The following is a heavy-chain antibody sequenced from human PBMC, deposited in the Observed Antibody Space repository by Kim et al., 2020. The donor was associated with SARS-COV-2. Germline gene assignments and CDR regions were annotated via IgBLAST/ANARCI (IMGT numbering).Heavy chain of an antibody. Sequence: GGSLRLSCAASGFTFRSYAMHWVRQAPGKGLEWLAVISYDGSNKYYADSVKGRFTISRDNSKNTLYLQMNSLRAEDTAVYYCSSESVYCSSTNCPSGYFDYWGQGTLVTVSS. V-gene: IGHV3-30*04. J-gene: IGHJ4*02. CDR3: SSESVYCSSTNCPSGYFDY. D-gene: IGHD2-2*01. CDR2: ISYDGSNK. CDR1: GFTFRSYA.